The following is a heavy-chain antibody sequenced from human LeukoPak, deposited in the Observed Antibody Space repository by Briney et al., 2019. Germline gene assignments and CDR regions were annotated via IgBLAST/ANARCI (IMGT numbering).Heavy chain of an antibody. CDR2: ISPYNGNT. V-gene: IGHV1-18*01. D-gene: IGHD3-9*01. CDR3: ARDPPYYDILTGYYAAAAFDI. J-gene: IGHJ3*02. CDR1: GYTFTSYG. Sequence: GASVTVSCKASGYTFTSYGISWVRQAPGQGLEWMGWISPYNGNTNYAQKLQGRGTMTTDTSTSTAYMELRSLRSDDTAVYYCARDPPYYDILTGYYAAAAFDIWGQGTMVTVSS.